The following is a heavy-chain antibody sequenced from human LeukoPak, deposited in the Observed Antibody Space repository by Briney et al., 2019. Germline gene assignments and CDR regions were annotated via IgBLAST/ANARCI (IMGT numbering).Heavy chain of an antibody. CDR2: MSYDGRIQ. V-gene: IGHV3-30*18. J-gene: IGHJ4*02. CDR3: AKAHGAYGEPNNCFDY. CDR1: GFIFSIYD. Sequence: GGSLRLSCAASGFIFSIYDMSWLRRAPGKGLEWVATMSYDGRIQYYADSVKGRFTISRDNSKNTLHLQMNSLKPEDTAVYSCAKAHGAYGEPNNCFDYWGQGTLVTVSS. D-gene: IGHD4-17*01.